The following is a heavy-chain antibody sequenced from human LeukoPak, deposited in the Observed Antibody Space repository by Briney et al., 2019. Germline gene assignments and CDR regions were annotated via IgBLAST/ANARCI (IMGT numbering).Heavy chain of an antibody. D-gene: IGHD4-17*01. CDR1: DGSISSNAYY. J-gene: IGHJ5*02. Sequence: SETLSLTCTVSDGSISSNAYYWSWIRQPPGKGLEWIGYIYYSGSTNYNPSLKSRVTISVDTSKNQFSLKLSSVTAADTAVYYCARGPTVTPRGWFDPWGQGTLVTVSS. CDR3: ARGPTVTPRGWFDP. V-gene: IGHV4-61*08. CDR2: IYYSGST.